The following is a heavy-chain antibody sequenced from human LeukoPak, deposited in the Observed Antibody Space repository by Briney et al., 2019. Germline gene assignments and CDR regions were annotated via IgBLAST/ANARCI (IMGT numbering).Heavy chain of an antibody. CDR3: ARDGVIIGIDAFDI. D-gene: IGHD3-3*01. J-gene: IGHJ3*02. V-gene: IGHV3-66*01. CDR2: IYSGGST. CDR1: RFTVSSNY. Sequence: GGSLRLSCAASRFTVSSNYMSWVRQAPGKGLEWVSVIYSGGSTYYADSVKGRFTISRDNSKNTLYLQMNSLRAEDTAVYYCARDGVIIGIDAFDIWGQGTMVTVSS.